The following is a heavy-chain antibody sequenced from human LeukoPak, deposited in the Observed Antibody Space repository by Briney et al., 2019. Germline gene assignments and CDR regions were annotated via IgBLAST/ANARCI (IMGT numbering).Heavy chain of an antibody. CDR2: ISSSSSYM. CDR3: AKGGNWDNN. D-gene: IGHD1/OR15-1a*01. CDR1: GFTFSTYN. Sequence: PGGSLRLSCAASGFTFSTYNMNWVRQAPGKGLEWASSISSSSSYMYYADSVKGRFTISRDNAKNSLYLQTNSLRAEDMAVYYCAKGGNWDNNWGQGTLVTVSS. V-gene: IGHV3-21*01. J-gene: IGHJ4*02.